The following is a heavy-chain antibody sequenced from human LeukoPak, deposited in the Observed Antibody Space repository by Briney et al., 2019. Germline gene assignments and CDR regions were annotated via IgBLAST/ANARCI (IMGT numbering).Heavy chain of an antibody. D-gene: IGHD3-22*01. V-gene: IGHV3-53*01. Sequence: GGSMTLSCAASGFTVSDNYNSWVRRAPGKRLELVSILYRGGGTYDADSVKGRFTISRDKNTLSLQMNSLRVEDTAVYYFAWPSQSSGYSFQYWGQGILVTASS. CDR3: AWPSQSSGYSFQY. CDR2: LYRGGGT. J-gene: IGHJ4*02. CDR1: GFTVSDNY.